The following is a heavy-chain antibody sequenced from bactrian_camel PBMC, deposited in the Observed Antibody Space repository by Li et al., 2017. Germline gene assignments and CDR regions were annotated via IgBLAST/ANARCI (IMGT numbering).Heavy chain of an antibody. D-gene: IGHD3*01. V-gene: IGHV3-2*01. J-gene: IGHJ4*01. CDR2: IYTARRTT. CDR1: GYADSMEC. CDR3: AANTRYSGSWCSRIWESEYMY. Sequence: VQLVESGGGSEQAGGSLRLACAASGYADSMECMGWFRQLPGKEREGISSIYTARRTTYYDDSVQGRFIMSQNAAGNTVYLQMTNLRPEDTAVYYCAANTRYSGSWCSRIWESEYMYWGQGTQVTVS.